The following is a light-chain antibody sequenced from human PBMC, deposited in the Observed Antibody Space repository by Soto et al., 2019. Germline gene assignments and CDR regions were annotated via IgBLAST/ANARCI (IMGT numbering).Light chain of an antibody. J-gene: IGKJ5*01. CDR1: QSVSRN. V-gene: IGKV3-15*01. Sequence: EIVMTQSASTLSVSPGERATLSCRASQSVSRNLAWYQQRPGQAPRLLISGASTRATGIAARFSGSASGREFTLTISSLKSEDSALYYCQQYSNWPTFGQGTRLEI. CDR2: GAS. CDR3: QQYSNWPT.